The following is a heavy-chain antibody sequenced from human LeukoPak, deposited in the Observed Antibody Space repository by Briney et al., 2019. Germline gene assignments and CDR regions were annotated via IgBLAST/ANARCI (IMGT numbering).Heavy chain of an antibody. V-gene: IGHV4-34*01. Sequence: SETLSLTCAVYGGSFSGYYRSWIRQPPGKGLEWIGEINHSGSTNYNPSLKSRVTISVDTSKNQFSLKLSSVTAADTAVYYCARSYSSGDWFDPWGQGTLVTVSS. CDR2: INHSGST. D-gene: IGHD6-19*01. J-gene: IGHJ5*02. CDR1: GGSFSGYY. CDR3: ARSYSSGDWFDP.